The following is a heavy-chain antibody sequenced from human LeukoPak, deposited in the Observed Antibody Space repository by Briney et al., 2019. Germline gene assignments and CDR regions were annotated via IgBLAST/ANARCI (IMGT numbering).Heavy chain of an antibody. Sequence: GGSLRLSCAASGFTFSSHWMHWIRQAPGKGLVWVSRINSDGSSTSYADSVKGRFTISRDNSKNTLYLQMNSLRAEDTAVYYCARDRSGSCPDYWGQGTLVTVSS. V-gene: IGHV3-74*01. CDR3: ARDRSGSCPDY. CDR2: INSDGSST. CDR1: GFTFSSHW. D-gene: IGHD1-1*01. J-gene: IGHJ4*02.